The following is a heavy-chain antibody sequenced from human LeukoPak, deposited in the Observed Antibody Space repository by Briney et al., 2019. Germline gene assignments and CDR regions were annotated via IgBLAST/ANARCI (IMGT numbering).Heavy chain of an antibody. CDR3: ARHHGAPGAFDI. J-gene: IGHJ3*02. CDR2: INHSGST. D-gene: IGHD1-26*01. CDR1: GGSFSGYY. Sequence: PSETLSLTCAVYGGSFSGYYWSWIRQPPGKGLEWIGEINHSGSTNYNPSLKSRVTISVDTSKNQFSLKLSSVTAADTAVYYCARHHGAPGAFDIWGQGTMVTVSS. V-gene: IGHV4-34*01.